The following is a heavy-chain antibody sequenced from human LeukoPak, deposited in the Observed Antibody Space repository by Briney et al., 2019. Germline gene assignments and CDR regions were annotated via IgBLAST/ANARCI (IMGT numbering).Heavy chain of an antibody. D-gene: IGHD1-26*01. Sequence: GGSLRLSCTASGFTFSTYSMNWVRQAPGKGLEWVSYITTSGSSIHYADSVKGRFAISRDNAKNSLYLQMNSLRDEDTAVYYCARDIDWAFDNWGQGTLVTVSP. CDR3: ARDIDWAFDN. CDR2: ITTSGSSI. J-gene: IGHJ4*02. V-gene: IGHV3-48*02. CDR1: GFTFSTYS.